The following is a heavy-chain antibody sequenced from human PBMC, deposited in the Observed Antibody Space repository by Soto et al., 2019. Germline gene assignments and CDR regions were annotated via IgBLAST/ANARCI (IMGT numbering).Heavy chain of an antibody. V-gene: IGHV1-69*01. J-gene: IGHJ5*02. Sequence: QVQLVQSGAEVKKPGSSVKVSCKASGGTFSSYAVSWVRQAPGQGLEWMGGIIPIFGAANYAQKFQGRVMITADESTSTAYIELSSLRSEDTAVYYCARDPSYDSSGYYQGPWFDPWGQGTLVTVSS. CDR2: IIPIFGAA. D-gene: IGHD3-22*01. CDR1: GGTFSSYA. CDR3: ARDPSYDSSGYYQGPWFDP.